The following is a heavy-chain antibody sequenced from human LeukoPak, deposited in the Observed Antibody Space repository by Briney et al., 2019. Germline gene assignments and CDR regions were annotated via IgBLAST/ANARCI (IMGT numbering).Heavy chain of an antibody. D-gene: IGHD3-22*01. V-gene: IGHV3-15*01. Sequence: PGGSLRLSCAASGFTFSNAWMSWVRQAPGKGLEWVGRIKSKTDGGTTDYAAPVKGRFTISRDDSKNTLYLQMNSLKTEDTAVYYCTTDYYDSSGYYFSDYLLAFDIWGQGTMVTVSS. CDR2: IKSKTDGGTT. CDR1: GFTFSNAW. J-gene: IGHJ3*02. CDR3: TTDYYDSSGYYFSDYLLAFDI.